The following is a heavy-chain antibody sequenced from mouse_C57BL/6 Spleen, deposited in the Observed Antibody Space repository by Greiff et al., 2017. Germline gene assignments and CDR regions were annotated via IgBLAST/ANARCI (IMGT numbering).Heavy chain of an antibody. J-gene: IGHJ2*01. D-gene: IGHD1-1*01. V-gene: IGHV1-53*01. CDR1: GYTFTSYW. CDR2: INPSNGGT. Sequence: QVQLQQPGTELVKPGASVKLSCKASGYTFTSYWMHWVKQRPGQGLEWIGNINPSNGGTNYNEKFKSKAPLTVDKSSSTAYMQLSSLTSEDSAVYYCARDGNLGGSRYERYYLDYWGQGTTLTVSS. CDR3: ARDGNLGGSRYERYYLDY.